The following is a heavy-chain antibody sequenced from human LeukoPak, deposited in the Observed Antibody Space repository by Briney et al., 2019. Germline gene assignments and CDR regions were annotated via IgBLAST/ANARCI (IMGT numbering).Heavy chain of an antibody. V-gene: IGHV3-23*01. CDR2: ITGSGGDT. J-gene: IGHJ5*02. Sequence: GGSLRLSCAASGFTFSSYWMSWVRQAPGKELEWVSAITGSGGDTYYADSVKGRFTISRDNSNNTVYLQMNSLRAEDTAVYYCAKDESYHWGQGTLVTVSS. D-gene: IGHD1-26*01. CDR3: AKDESYH. CDR1: GFTFSSYW.